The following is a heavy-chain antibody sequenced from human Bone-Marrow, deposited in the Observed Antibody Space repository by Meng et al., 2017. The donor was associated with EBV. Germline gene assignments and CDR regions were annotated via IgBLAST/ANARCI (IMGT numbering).Heavy chain of an antibody. Sequence: VQWGEAGGGVGQPGRSLRLSCAASGFSFSDYTMHWVSQAPGKGLEWVAVISHHEINKYYADSVKGRFTISRDSSKNTLYLRMSSLRAEDTAVYYCARGEGDYWGQGTLVTVSS. CDR1: GFSFSDYT. V-gene: IGHV3-30*14. CDR3: ARGEGDY. CDR2: ISHHEINK. J-gene: IGHJ4*02.